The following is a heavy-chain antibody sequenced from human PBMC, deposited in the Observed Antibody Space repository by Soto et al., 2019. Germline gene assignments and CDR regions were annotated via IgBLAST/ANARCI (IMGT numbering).Heavy chain of an antibody. D-gene: IGHD6-13*01. CDR1: GGTFSSYT. J-gene: IGHJ4*02. V-gene: IGHV1-69*02. CDR2: IIPNLGIA. CDR3: ARVDGVYSSSWYEDY. Sequence: QVQLVQSGAEVKKPGSSVKVSCKASGGTFSSYTISWVRQAPGQGLEWMGRIIPNLGIANYAQKFQGRVTITADKSTSTAYMELSSLRSEDTAVYYCARVDGVYSSSWYEDYWGQGTLVTVSS.